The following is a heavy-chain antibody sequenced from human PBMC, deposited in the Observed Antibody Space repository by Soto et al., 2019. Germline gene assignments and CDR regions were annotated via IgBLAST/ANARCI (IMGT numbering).Heavy chain of an antibody. V-gene: IGHV4-39*07. Sequence: SETLSLTCTVSGGSISSSSYYWGWIRQPPGKGLEWIGSINYSGSTYYNPSLKSRVTISVDTSKNQFSLKLSSVTAADTAVYYCARAATIVVVPAANSYYFDYWGQGTLVTVSS. CDR1: GGSISSSSYY. D-gene: IGHD2-2*01. CDR3: ARAATIVVVPAANSYYFDY. J-gene: IGHJ4*02. CDR2: INYSGST.